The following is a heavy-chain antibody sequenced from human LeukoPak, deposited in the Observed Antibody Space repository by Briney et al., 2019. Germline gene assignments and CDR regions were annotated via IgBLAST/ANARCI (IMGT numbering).Heavy chain of an antibody. J-gene: IGHJ4*02. CDR1: GYTFTSYY. Sequence: ASAKVSCKASGYTFTSYYMHWVRQAPGQGLEWMGIINPSGGSTNYAQKFQGRVTMTRDMSTSTVYMELSSLRSEDTAVYYCARDSATGSEVDNFDYWGQGTLVTVSS. D-gene: IGHD6-19*01. V-gene: IGHV1-46*01. CDR2: INPSGGST. CDR3: ARDSATGSEVDNFDY.